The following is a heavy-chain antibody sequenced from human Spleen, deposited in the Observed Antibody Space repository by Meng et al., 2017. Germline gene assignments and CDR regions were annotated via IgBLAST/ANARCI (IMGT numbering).Heavy chain of an antibody. Sequence: QVQLQQWGAGLLKPSVTLSPTCVVSGGSFSDYYWSWIRQPPGKGLEWIGEINHSGSTNYNPSLESRATISVDTSQNNLSLKLSSVTAADSAVYYCARGPTTMAHDFDYWGQGTLVTVSS. J-gene: IGHJ4*02. CDR1: GGSFSDYY. D-gene: IGHD4-11*01. V-gene: IGHV4-34*01. CDR2: INHSGST. CDR3: ARGPTTMAHDFDY.